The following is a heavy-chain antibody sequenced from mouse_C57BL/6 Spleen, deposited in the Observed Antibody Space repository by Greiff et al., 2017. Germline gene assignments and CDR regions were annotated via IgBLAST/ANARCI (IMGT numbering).Heavy chain of an antibody. Sequence: EVQLQESGPELVKPGASVKIPCKASGYTFTDYNMDWVKQSHGKSLEWIGDINPNNGGTIYNQKFKGKATLTVDKSSSTAYMELRSLTSEDTAVYYCARRDYYGSRDFDYWGQGTTLTVSS. V-gene: IGHV1-18*01. CDR3: ARRDYYGSRDFDY. CDR2: INPNNGGT. D-gene: IGHD1-1*01. CDR1: GYTFTDYN. J-gene: IGHJ2*01.